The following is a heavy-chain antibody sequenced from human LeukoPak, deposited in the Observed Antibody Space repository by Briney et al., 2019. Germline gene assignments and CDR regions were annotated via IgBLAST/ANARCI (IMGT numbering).Heavy chain of an antibody. V-gene: IGHV3-23*01. CDR3: AGAFGEVAAPFDY. D-gene: IGHD2-15*01. J-gene: IGHJ4*02. CDR2: ISGSGGST. CDR1: GFTFSSYA. Sequence: GGSLRLSCAASGFTFSSYAMSWVRQALGKGLEWVSAISGSGGSTYYADSVKGRFTISRDNSKNTLYLQMNSLRAEDTAVYYCAGAFGEVAAPFDYWGQGTLVTVSS.